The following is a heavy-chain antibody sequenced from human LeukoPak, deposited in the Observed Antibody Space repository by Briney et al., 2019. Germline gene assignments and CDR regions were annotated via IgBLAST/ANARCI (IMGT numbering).Heavy chain of an antibody. CDR3: ARDPERESYDYYYYGMDV. V-gene: IGHV3-48*02. D-gene: IGHD1-26*01. CDR1: GFTFSSYT. CDR2: ISSSGSTI. Sequence: GGSLRLSCAASGFTFSSYTMNWVRQAPGQGLEWVSYISSSGSTIYYADSVKGRFTISRDNAKNSLYLQMNSLRDEDTAVYYCARDPERESYDYYYYGMDVWGQGSTVTVSS. J-gene: IGHJ6*02.